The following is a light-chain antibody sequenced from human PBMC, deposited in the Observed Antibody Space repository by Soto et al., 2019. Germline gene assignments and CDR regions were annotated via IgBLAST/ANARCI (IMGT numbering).Light chain of an antibody. CDR3: TSFTTSSIWV. CDR2: EVY. Sequence: QSEMTQPASVSGSPGQSITISCTGTSSDVGIYNYVSWYQQHPGKAPKLIICEVYNRPSGVSNRFSGSKSGNTASLTISGLRPEDEADYYCTSFTTSSIWVFGGGTKVTVL. CDR1: SSDVGIYNY. J-gene: IGLJ3*02. V-gene: IGLV2-14*01.